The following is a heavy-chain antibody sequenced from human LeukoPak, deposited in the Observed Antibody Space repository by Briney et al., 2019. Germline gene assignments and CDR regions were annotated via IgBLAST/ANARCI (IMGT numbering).Heavy chain of an antibody. CDR3: ARDRSRWSIAPDADV. V-gene: IGHV3-74*01. CDR1: GLAFNDYW. J-gene: IGHJ6*02. D-gene: IGHD2-15*01. Sequence: GGSLRLSCAASGLAFNDYWMNWVRQVPGKGLMWVARINSDGTRTTYADPVKGRFTVSRDNAKNTPYLQMNSLRAEDTAVYYCARDRSRWSIAPDADVWGQGTTVTVSS. CDR2: INSDGTRT.